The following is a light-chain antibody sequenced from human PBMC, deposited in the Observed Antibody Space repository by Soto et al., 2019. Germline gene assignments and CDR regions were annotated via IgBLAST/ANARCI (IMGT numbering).Light chain of an antibody. CDR1: SSNIGNNY. CDR2: RND. J-gene: IGLJ2*01. V-gene: IGLV1-47*01. Sequence: QSVLTQPPSASATPGQGVTISCSGSSSNIGNNYIYWYHQLPGTAPKLLIYRNDQRASGVPDRFSGSKSDTSGSLAISGLRSDDEGIYYCAAWDDNLSGPLFGGGTKLTVL. CDR3: AAWDDNLSGPL.